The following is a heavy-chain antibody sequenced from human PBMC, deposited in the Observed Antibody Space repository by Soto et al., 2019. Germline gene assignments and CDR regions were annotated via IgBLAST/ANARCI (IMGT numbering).Heavy chain of an antibody. D-gene: IGHD3-9*01. V-gene: IGHV3-48*02. J-gene: IGHJ4*02. Sequence: GGSLRLSCAASGFTFSSYSMNWVRQAPGKGLEWVSYISSSSSTIYYADSVKGRFTISRDNAKNSLYLQMNSLRDEDTAVYYCARGDILTGYYLSFDYSGQGTLVTVSS. CDR2: ISSSSSTI. CDR3: ARGDILTGYYLSFDY. CDR1: GFTFSSYS.